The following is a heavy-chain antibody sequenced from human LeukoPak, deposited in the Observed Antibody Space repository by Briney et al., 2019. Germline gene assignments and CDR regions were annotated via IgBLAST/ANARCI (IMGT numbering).Heavy chain of an antibody. CDR2: IYYSGST. V-gene: IGHV4-39*01. D-gene: IGHD4-17*01. CDR1: GGSVSSSSYY. Sequence: SETLSLTCTVSGGSVSSSSYYWGWIRQPPGEGLEWIGSIYYSGSTYYNPSLKSRVTISVDTSKNQFSLKLSSVTAADTAVYYCARGSYGDYVGYWGQGTLVTVSS. CDR3: ARGSYGDYVGY. J-gene: IGHJ4*02.